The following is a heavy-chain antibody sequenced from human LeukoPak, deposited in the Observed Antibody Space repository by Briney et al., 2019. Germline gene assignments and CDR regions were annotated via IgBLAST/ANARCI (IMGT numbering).Heavy chain of an antibody. CDR3: AKGTGSSGWRYYFDY. CDR2: ISASGGST. CDR1: GITFSNCA. V-gene: IGHV3-23*01. D-gene: IGHD6-19*01. J-gene: IGHJ4*02. Sequence: GGSLRLSCATSGITFSNCAMSWVRQAPGEGLEWVSTISASGGSTYYADSVKGRFTTSGDNSKNTVYLQMSSLRAEDTAVYFCAKGTGSSGWRYYFDYWGQGTLVTVSS.